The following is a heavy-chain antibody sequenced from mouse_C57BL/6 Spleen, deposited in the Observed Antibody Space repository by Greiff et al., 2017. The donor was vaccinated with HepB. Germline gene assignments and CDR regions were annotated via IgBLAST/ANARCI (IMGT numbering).Heavy chain of an antibody. D-gene: IGHD2-2*01. J-gene: IGHJ4*01. CDR3: ARGGYDWGYAMDY. CDR2: IWGVGST. Sequence: VQLQQSGPGLVAPSQSLSITCTVSGFSLTSYGVDWVRQSPGKGLEWLGVIWGVGSTNYNSALKSRLSISKDNSKSQVFLKMNSLQTDDTAMYYCARGGYDWGYAMDYWGQGTSVTVSS. CDR1: GFSLTSYG. V-gene: IGHV2-6*01.